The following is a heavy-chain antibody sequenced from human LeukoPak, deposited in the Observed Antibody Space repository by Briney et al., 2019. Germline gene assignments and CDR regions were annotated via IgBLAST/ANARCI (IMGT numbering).Heavy chain of an antibody. Sequence: SETLSLTCAVYGGSFSGYYWSWIRQPPGKGLEWIGEINHSGSTNYNPSLKSRVTISVDTSKNQFSLKLSSVTAADTAVYYCARGAIFGFWSGYPNWFDPWGQGTLVTVSS. V-gene: IGHV4-34*01. CDR2: INHSGST. D-gene: IGHD3-3*01. J-gene: IGHJ5*02. CDR3: ARGAIFGFWSGYPNWFDP. CDR1: GGSFSGYY.